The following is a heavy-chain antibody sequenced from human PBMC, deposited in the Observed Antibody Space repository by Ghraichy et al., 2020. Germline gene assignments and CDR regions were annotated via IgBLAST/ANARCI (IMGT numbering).Heavy chain of an antibody. CDR2: INPSGGST. J-gene: IGHJ6*02. Sequence: ASGKVSCKASGYTFTSYYMHWVRQAPGQGLEWMGIINPSGGSTSYAQKFQGRVTMTRDTSTSTVYMELSSLRSEDTAVYYCASSHYSNYNYYYGMDVWGQGTTVTVSS. D-gene: IGHD4-11*01. CDR3: ASSHYSNYNYYYGMDV. CDR1: GYTFTSYY. V-gene: IGHV1-46*03.